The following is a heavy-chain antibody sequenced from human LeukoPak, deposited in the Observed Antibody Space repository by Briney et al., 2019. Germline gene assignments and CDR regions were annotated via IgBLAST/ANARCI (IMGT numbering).Heavy chain of an antibody. CDR2: ISSSSSYI. CDR3: ARDGGTMVRGFDY. J-gene: IGHJ4*02. Sequence: PGGPLRLSCAASGFTFSSYSMNWVRQAPGKGLEWVSSISSSSSYIYYADSVKGRFTISRDNAKNSLYLQMNSLRAEDTAVYYCARDGGTMVRGFDYWGQGTLVTVSS. D-gene: IGHD3-10*01. V-gene: IGHV3-21*01. CDR1: GFTFSSYS.